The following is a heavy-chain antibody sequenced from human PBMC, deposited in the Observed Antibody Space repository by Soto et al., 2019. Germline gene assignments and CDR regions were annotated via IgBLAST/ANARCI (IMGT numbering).Heavy chain of an antibody. J-gene: IGHJ4*02. V-gene: IGHV3-11*01. D-gene: IGHD6-19*01. CDR3: ARSPLTGYSSGWYGDY. CDR1: GFTFSDYY. CDR2: ISSSGSTI. Sequence: QVQLVESGGGLVKPGGSLRLSCAASGFTFSDYYMSWIRQAPGKGLEWVSYISSSGSTIYYADSVKGRFTISRDNAKNSRYRQMNSLRAEDTAVYYCARSPLTGYSSGWYGDYWGQGTLVTVSS.